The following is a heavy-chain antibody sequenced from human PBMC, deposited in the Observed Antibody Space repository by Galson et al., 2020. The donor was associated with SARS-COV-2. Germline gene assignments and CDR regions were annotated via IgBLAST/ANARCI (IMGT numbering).Heavy chain of an antibody. J-gene: IGHJ4*02. CDR3: VRRGEDHKMGGLEV. CDR2: IFSDGNYY. V-gene: IGHV3-33*01. D-gene: IGHD3-10*01. Sequence: GESLKISCAASGFSFSDYGMHWVRQPPGRGLEWVAVIFSDGNYYHFGDSGKGRFTISRENSKNTVYLQMNSLTAEDTAVYYCVRRGEDHKMGGLEVWSQGVLVTVSS. CDR1: GFSFSDYG.